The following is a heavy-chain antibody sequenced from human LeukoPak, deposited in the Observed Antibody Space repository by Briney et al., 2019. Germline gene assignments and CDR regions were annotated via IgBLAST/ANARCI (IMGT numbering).Heavy chain of an antibody. Sequence: GASVKVSCKVSGYTLTELSMHWVRQAPGQGLEWMGWISAYNGKTYYAQNFQGRVTVTTDTSTSTAYMDLRSLRSDDTAVYYCATGPLGIAAAGSDWFDPWGQGTLVTVSS. D-gene: IGHD6-13*01. CDR3: ATGPLGIAAAGSDWFDP. CDR1: GYTLTELS. CDR2: ISAYNGKT. V-gene: IGHV1-18*01. J-gene: IGHJ5*02.